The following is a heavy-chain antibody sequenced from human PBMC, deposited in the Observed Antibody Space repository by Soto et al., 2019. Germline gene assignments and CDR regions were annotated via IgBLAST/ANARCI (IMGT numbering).Heavy chain of an antibody. CDR2: ICRSGAT. V-gene: IGHV3-53*01. Sequence: GGSLRLSCAASGFTVTSNYMTWVRQAPGKGLEWVSVICRSGATYYPDSVRGRFTASRDYSHNTLYLQMDSLRVEDTAVYYCARDSGMIRGSYGVDVWGPGTRVTVSS. CDR1: GFTVTSNY. D-gene: IGHD3-10*01. CDR3: ARDSGMIRGSYGVDV. J-gene: IGHJ6*02.